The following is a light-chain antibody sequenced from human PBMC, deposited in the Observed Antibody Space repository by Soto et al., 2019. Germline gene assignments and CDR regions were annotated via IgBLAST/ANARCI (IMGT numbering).Light chain of an antibody. J-gene: IGKJ1*01. CDR2: WAS. CDR1: QSVLYSSNNKNY. V-gene: IGKV4-1*01. Sequence: DIVMTQSPDSLAVSLGERATINCKSSQSVLYSSNNKNYLAWYQQKPGQPPKLLISWASTRESEVPDRFSGSGSGSDFTLTISTLQAEDVAVYFCQQYYSTPQTFGQGTKVEIK. CDR3: QQYYSTPQT.